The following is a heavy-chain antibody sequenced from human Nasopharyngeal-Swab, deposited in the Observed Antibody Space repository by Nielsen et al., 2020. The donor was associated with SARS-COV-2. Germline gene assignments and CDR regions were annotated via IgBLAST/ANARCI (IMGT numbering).Heavy chain of an antibody. CDR3: ARDSSIWAVAGTFFDY. D-gene: IGHD6-19*01. J-gene: IGHJ4*02. CDR2: ISGSGGST. Sequence: GGSLRLSCAASGFTFSSYAMSWVRQAPGKGLEWVSAISGSGGSTYYADSVKGRFTISRDNSKNTLYLQMNSLRAEDTAVYYCARDSSIWAVAGTFFDYWGQGTLVTVSS. V-gene: IGHV3-23*01. CDR1: GFTFSSYA.